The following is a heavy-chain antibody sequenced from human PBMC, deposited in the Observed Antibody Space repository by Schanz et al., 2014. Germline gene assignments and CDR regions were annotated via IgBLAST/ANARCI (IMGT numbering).Heavy chain of an antibody. CDR1: GFTFSSYT. CDR2: ISGSGGST. Sequence: EVQLLEFGGGLVRPGGSLRLSCAASGFTFSSYTMNWVRQAPGKGLEWVSAISGSGGSTVYADSVKGRFTISRDNSNNTVFLQMNSLRAEDTAVYYCARDRVGASSYFDYWGQGTLVTVSS. D-gene: IGHD1-26*01. CDR3: ARDRVGASSYFDY. J-gene: IGHJ4*02. V-gene: IGHV3-23*01.